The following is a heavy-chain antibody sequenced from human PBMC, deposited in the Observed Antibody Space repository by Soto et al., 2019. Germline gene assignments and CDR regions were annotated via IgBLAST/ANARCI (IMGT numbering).Heavy chain of an antibody. CDR1: GGSFSGYY. V-gene: IGHV4-34*01. CDR2: INHSGST. CDR3: ARGQTQKPGYSYGYFNCFDP. D-gene: IGHD5-18*01. J-gene: IGHJ5*02. Sequence: QVQLQQWGAGLLKPSETLSLTCAVYGGSFSGYYWSWIRQPPGKGLEWIGEINHSGSTNYNPSLKSRVTISVDTSKNQFSLKLSAVTAADTAVYYCARGQTQKPGYSYGYFNCFDPWGQGTLVTVSS.